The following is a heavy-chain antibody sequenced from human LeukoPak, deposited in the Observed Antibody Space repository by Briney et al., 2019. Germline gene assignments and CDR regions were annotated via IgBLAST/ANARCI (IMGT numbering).Heavy chain of an antibody. CDR1: GGSISSYY. CDR3: ARTGDGGTDAFDI. D-gene: IGHD7-27*01. Sequence: PSEALSLTCTVSGGSISSYYWSWIRQPPGKGLEWIGYIYYSGSTNYNPSLKSRVTISVDTSKNQFSLKLSSVTALDTAVYYCARTGDGGTDAFDIWGQGTMVTVSS. V-gene: IGHV4-59*12. J-gene: IGHJ3*02. CDR2: IYYSGST.